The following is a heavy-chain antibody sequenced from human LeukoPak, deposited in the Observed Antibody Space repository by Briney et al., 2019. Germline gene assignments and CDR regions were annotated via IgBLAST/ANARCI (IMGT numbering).Heavy chain of an antibody. J-gene: IGHJ4*02. CDR2: MNPNSGNT. D-gene: IGHD3-10*01. CDR1: VYTFPSYD. CDR3: ARGPKWTGSYYYFDY. Sequence: GASVKVSCTPSVYTFPSYDINWGRQATGHGLEWMGWMNPNSGNTGYAQKFQGRVTITRNTSITTAYMELTSLRSEDPAVYYCARGPKWTGSYYYFDYWGQGTLVTVSS. V-gene: IGHV1-8*01.